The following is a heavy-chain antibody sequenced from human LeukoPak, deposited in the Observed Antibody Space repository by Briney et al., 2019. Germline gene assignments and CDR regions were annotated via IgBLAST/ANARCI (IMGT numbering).Heavy chain of an antibody. Sequence: GGSLRLSCAASGFTFSSYAMHWVRQAPGKGLEWVAVISYDGSNKYYADSVKGRFTISRDNSKNTLYLQMNSLRAEDTAVYYCAKGYCSGGSCYSDYWGQGTLVTVSS. D-gene: IGHD2-15*01. CDR2: ISYDGSNK. J-gene: IGHJ4*02. V-gene: IGHV3-30*04. CDR1: GFTFSSYA. CDR3: AKGYCSGGSCYSDY.